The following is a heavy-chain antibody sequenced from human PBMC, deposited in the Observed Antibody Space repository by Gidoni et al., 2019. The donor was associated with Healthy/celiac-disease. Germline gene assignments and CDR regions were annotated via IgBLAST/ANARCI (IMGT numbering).Heavy chain of an antibody. Sequence: QLQLQESGPGLVKPSETLSLTCTVSGGSISSSSYYWGWIRQPPGKGLDWIGSIYYSGSTYYNPSRKSRVTISVDTSKTQFSLKLGSVTAADTAVYYCARQLGMATVIHFDYWGQGTLVTVSS. CDR1: GGSISSSSYY. D-gene: IGHD4-17*01. J-gene: IGHJ4*02. CDR3: ARQLGMATVIHFDY. CDR2: IYYSGST. V-gene: IGHV4-39*01.